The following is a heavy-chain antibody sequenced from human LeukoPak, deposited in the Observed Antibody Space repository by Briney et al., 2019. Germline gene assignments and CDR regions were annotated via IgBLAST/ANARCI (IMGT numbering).Heavy chain of an antibody. CDR2: IRYDGSNK. Sequence: PGGSLRLSCAASGFTFSSYGMHWVRQAPGKGLEWVAFIRYDGSNKYYADSVKGRFTISRDNSKNTLYLQMNSLRAEDTAVYYCAKSGVTTLGWYFDLWGRGTLVTVSS. CDR1: GFTFSSYG. J-gene: IGHJ2*01. CDR3: AKSGVTTLGWYFDL. D-gene: IGHD4-11*01. V-gene: IGHV3-30*02.